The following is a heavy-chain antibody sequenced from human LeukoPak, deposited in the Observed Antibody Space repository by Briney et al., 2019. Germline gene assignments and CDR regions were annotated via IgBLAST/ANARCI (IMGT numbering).Heavy chain of an antibody. CDR1: GYYFSTYW. CDR2: IYPHDSDI. V-gene: IGHV5-51*01. CDR3: ARQYTMIGGSADS. J-gene: IGHJ4*02. D-gene: IGHD3-10*01. Sequence: GESLKISCRGSGYYFSTYWIVWVRQLPGRGLEGMGIIYPHDSDIRYSPSFRGQVTFSVDKSNNTAYVQWSSLKASDSAMYYCARQYTMIGGSADSWGQGTLVTVS.